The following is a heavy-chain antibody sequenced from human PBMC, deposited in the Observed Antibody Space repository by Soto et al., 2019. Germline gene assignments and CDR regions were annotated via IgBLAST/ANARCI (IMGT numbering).Heavy chain of an antibody. CDR2: INAGNGNT. J-gene: IGHJ6*02. D-gene: IGHD1-7*01. Sequence: ASVKVSCKASGYTFTSYGISWVRQAPGQGLEWMGWINAGNGNTKYSQNFQGRVTITSDTSANTAYMELSSLRSEDTAVYYCARGGTGTTSYYYYGMDVWGQGTTVTVSS. CDR3: ARGGTGTTSYYYYGMDV. CDR1: GYTFTSYG. V-gene: IGHV1-18*01.